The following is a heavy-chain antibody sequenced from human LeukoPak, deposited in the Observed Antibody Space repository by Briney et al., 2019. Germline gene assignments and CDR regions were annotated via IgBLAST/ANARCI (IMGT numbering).Heavy chain of an antibody. CDR3: ARDLSLGGPGGFDF. CDR2: ISSYGTYI. V-gene: IGHV3-21*01. D-gene: IGHD3-16*01. J-gene: IGHJ4*02. CDR1: GLTFKSNS. Sequence: GGSLRLSWPPSGLTFKSNSMNWVRQAPGKGLGWVSIISSYGTYIYYANSMKGRFTITRDNAENSLYLQMDSLRADDTAVYYCARDLSLGGPGGFDFWGRGTLVTVSS.